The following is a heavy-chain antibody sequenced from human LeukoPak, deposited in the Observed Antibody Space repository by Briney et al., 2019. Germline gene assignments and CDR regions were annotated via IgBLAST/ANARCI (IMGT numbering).Heavy chain of an antibody. V-gene: IGHV3-30*02. CDR2: IRYDGSDE. Sequence: GGSLRLSCAASGFTFSSYGMHWIRQAPGKGLEWVAFIRYDGSDENYADSVKGRFTISRDNSKNTLYLQTNSLRAEDTAVYYCAKEFNFFRGVIISTDYWGQGTLVTVSS. D-gene: IGHD3-10*01. J-gene: IGHJ4*02. CDR3: AKEFNFFRGVIISTDY. CDR1: GFTFSSYG.